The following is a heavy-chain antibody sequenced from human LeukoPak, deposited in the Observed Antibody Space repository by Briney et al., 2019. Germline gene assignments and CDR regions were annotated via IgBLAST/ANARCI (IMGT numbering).Heavy chain of an antibody. V-gene: IGHV4-38-2*02. CDR1: GYSISSGYY. Sequence: PSETLSLTCTVSGYSISSGYYWGWIRQPPGKGLEWIGSIYHSGSTYYNPSLKSRVTISVDRSKNQFSLKLSSVTAADTAVYYCARGAVVAAGFDYWGQGTLVTVSS. J-gene: IGHJ4*02. CDR3: ARGAVVAAGFDY. D-gene: IGHD2-15*01. CDR2: IYHSGST.